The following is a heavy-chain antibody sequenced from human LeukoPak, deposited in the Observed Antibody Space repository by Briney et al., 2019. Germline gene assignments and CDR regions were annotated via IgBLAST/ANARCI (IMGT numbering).Heavy chain of an antibody. CDR3: ARDPQTGVLDY. V-gene: IGHV3-53*01. Sequence: GGSLRLSCAASGFTVSSNYMSWVRQAPGKGLEWVSVIYSGGSTYYAGSVKGRFTISRDNSKNTLYLQMNSLRAEDTAVYYCARDPQTGVLDYWGQGTLVTVSS. J-gene: IGHJ4*02. CDR1: GFTVSSNY. CDR2: IYSGGST. D-gene: IGHD7-27*01.